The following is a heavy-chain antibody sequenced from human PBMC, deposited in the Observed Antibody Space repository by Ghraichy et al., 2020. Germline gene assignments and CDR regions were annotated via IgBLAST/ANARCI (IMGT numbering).Heavy chain of an antibody. D-gene: IGHD5-12*01. CDR1: GFTFSSYG. CDR2: IWYDGSNK. V-gene: IGHV3-33*01. Sequence: GESLNISCAASGFTFSSYGMHWVRQAPGKGLEWVAVIWYDGSNKYYADSVKGRFTISRDNSKNTLYLQMNSLRAEDTAVYYCARGPRVATRPGSFDYWGQGTLVTVSS. CDR3: ARGPRVATRPGSFDY. J-gene: IGHJ4*02.